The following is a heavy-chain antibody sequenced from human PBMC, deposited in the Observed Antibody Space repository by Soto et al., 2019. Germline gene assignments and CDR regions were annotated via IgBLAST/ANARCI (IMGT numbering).Heavy chain of an antibody. V-gene: IGHV3-74*02. Sequence: EVQLVESGGGLVQPGGSLRLSCAASGFTFSNYWMYWVRQAPGKGLEWVSRINSDGSVSSYADSVKGRLTISRDNVKNPVYLQLDSLRAEDTAVYCCARGDCVGGTCYSLAGSFYYYMDVWGKGTTVTVFS. CDR2: INSDGSVS. D-gene: IGHD2-15*01. J-gene: IGHJ6*03. CDR1: GFTFSNYW. CDR3: ARGDCVGGTCYSLAGSFYYYMDV.